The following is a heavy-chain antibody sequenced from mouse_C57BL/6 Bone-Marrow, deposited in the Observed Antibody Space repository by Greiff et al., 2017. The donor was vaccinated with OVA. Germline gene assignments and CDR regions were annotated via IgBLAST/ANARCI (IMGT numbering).Heavy chain of an antibody. D-gene: IGHD1-1*01. V-gene: IGHV2-9*01. CDR1: GFSFTSYC. Sequence: VQLKESGPGLVAPSHSLSLTCTASGFSFTSYCVDWVRQPPGKGLEWLGVICGGGSTNNNSALMSRLSISTDNSKNQVILKMNSLQADDTAMYYCAKHELLRGAMGDWGQGTSVTVAS. CDR3: AKHELLRGAMGD. CDR2: ICGGGST. J-gene: IGHJ4*01.